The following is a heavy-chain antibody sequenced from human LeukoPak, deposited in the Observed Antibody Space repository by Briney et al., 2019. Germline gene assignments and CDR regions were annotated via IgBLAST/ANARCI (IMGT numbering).Heavy chain of an antibody. CDR3: ARGDYRGEDYMDV. Sequence: ASVKVSCKASGYTFTGYYMHWVRQAPGQGLEWMGWISAYNGNTNYAQKLQGRVTMTTDTSTNTAYMELRSLRSDDTAIYYCARGDYRGEDYMDVWGKGTTVTISS. V-gene: IGHV1-18*04. D-gene: IGHD3-10*01. J-gene: IGHJ6*03. CDR2: ISAYNGNT. CDR1: GYTFTGYY.